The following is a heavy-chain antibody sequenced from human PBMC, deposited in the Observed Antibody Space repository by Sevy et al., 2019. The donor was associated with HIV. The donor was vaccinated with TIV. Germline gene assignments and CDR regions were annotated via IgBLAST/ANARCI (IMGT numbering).Heavy chain of an antibody. CDR3: AKGFAYGDRRVYFDY. D-gene: IGHD4-17*01. Sequence: GGSLRLSCAASGFTFDDYAMHWVRQAPGKGLEWVSGISWNSGSIGYADSVKGRFTISRDNAKNSLYLQMNSLRAEDTALYYCAKGFAYGDRRVYFDYWGQGTLVTVSS. CDR1: GFTFDDYA. J-gene: IGHJ4*02. CDR2: ISWNSGSI. V-gene: IGHV3-9*01.